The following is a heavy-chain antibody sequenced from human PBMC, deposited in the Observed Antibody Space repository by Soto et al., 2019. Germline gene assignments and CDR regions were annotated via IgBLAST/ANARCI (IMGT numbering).Heavy chain of an antibody. D-gene: IGHD5-18*01. CDR2: IKPDGSEK. V-gene: IGHV3-7*01. Sequence: GGSLRLSCAASGFTLSSYWMSWVRQAPGKGLEWVANIKPDGSEKYYVDSVKGRFTISRDNSKNTLYLQMGSLRAEDMAVYYCARSYHTASMDVWGQGTTVTVSS. CDR3: ARSYHTASMDV. J-gene: IGHJ6*02. CDR1: GFTLSSYW.